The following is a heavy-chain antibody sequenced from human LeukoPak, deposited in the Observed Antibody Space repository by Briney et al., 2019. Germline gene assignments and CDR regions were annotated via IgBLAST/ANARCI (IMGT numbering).Heavy chain of an antibody. J-gene: IGHJ3*02. D-gene: IGHD3-3*01. Sequence: GGSLRLSCAASGITFTNYAIHWVRQAPGKGLEWVTSISYDGKDKYYAESLRGRFTTSRDNSKNTVYLQMNSLRAEDTAIYYCARGVLKALAWLPLDAFDIWGQGTRVTVSS. CDR2: ISYDGKDK. CDR1: GITFTNYA. V-gene: IGHV3-30*04. CDR3: ARGVLKALAWLPLDAFDI.